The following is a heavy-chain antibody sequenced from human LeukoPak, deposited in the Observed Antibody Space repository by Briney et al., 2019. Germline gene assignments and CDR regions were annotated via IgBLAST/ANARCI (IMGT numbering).Heavy chain of an antibody. CDR1: GFTFSTYG. J-gene: IGHJ4*02. D-gene: IGHD2-21*01. V-gene: IGHV3-23*01. Sequence: GGSLRLSCAASGFTFSTYGMSWVRQAPGKGLEWVSAISNSGNTYHADSVKGRFTISRDSSKNTLFLQMNRLRPEDAAVYYCAKAPVTTCRGAYCYPFDYWGQGTLVTVSS. CDR2: ISNSGNT. CDR3: AKAPVTTCRGAYCYPFDY.